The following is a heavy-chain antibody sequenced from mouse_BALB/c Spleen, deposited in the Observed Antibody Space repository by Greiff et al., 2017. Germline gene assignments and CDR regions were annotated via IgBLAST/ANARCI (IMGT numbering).Heavy chain of an antibody. CDR2: IYPSDSYT. V-gene: IGHV1-69*02. J-gene: IGHJ3*01. Sequence: QVQLQQSGAELVRPGASVKLSCKASGYTFTSYWINWVKQRPGQGLEWIGNIYPSDSYTNYNQKFKDKATLTVDKSSSTAYMQLSSPTSEDSAVYYCTREYGNYRFAYWGQGTLGTVSA. CDR1: GYTFTSYW. D-gene: IGHD2-10*02. CDR3: TREYGNYRFAY.